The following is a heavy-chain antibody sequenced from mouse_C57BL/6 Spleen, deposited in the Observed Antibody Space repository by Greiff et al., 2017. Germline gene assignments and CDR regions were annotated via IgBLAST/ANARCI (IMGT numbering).Heavy chain of an antibody. J-gene: IGHJ2*01. CDR2: IHPNSGST. CDR1: GYTFTSYW. D-gene: IGHD3-2*02. Sequence: QVQLQQPGAELVKPGASVKLSCKASGYTFTSYWMHWVKQRPGQGLEWIGMIHPNSGSTNYNEKFKSKATLTVAKSSSTAYMQLSSLTSEDSAVXYCAREQLRVRLGYWGQGTTLTVSS. CDR3: AREQLRVRLGY. V-gene: IGHV1-64*01.